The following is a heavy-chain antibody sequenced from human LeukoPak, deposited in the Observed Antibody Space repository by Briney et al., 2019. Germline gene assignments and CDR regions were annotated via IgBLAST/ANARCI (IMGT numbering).Heavy chain of an antibody. CDR3: AKDQQRGAAAVENAFDI. CDR2: IYGGGST. D-gene: IGHD6-13*01. CDR1: GLSVSSNF. J-gene: IGHJ3*02. Sequence: GGSLRLSCAATGLSVSSNFMSWVRQAPGKGLEWVSVIYGGGSTYYADSVKGRFTISRDTPKNTLYLQMNSLRAEDTAVYYCAKDQQRGAAAVENAFDIWGQGTMVTVSS. V-gene: IGHV3-53*05.